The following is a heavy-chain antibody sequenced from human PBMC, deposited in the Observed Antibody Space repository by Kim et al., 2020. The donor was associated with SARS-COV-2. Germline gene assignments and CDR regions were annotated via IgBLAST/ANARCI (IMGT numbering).Heavy chain of an antibody. CDR2: IDCGNGNT. Sequence: ASVKVSCKTSGHFFTRDSIHWVRQAPGQGLEWMGGIDCGNGNTIYSQKFQGRVTFTTDTSARTAYMELSFLRSEESADYYCLGGCYFDYWGQGTLVTDFS. D-gene: IGHD3-16*01. CDR1: GHFFTRDS. J-gene: IGHJ4*02. V-gene: IGHV1-3*01. CDR3: LGGCYFDY.